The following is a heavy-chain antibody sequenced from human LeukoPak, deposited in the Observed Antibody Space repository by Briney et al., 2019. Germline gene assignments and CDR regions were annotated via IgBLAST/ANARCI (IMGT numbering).Heavy chain of an antibody. J-gene: IGHJ3*02. CDR3: AKDRRQDDAFDI. V-gene: IGHV1-3*03. CDR1: GYTFTSYA. Sequence: ASVKVSCKASGYTFTSYAMHWVRQAPGQRLEWMGWINAGNGNTKYSQEFQGRVTITRDTSASTAYMELSSLRSEDMAVYYCAKDRRQDDAFDIWGQGTMVTVSS. CDR2: INAGNGNT.